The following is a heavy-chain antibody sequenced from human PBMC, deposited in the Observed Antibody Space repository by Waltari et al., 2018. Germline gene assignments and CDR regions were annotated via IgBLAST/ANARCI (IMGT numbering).Heavy chain of an antibody. D-gene: IGHD1-26*01. CDR3: TIPSGTYDDY. J-gene: IGHJ4*02. V-gene: IGHV3-15*01. CDR2: SRSKTDGGTI. Sequence: EIQLVESGGGLFEPGGSLRLSCAASGFTLANPWVSWVRQARGKGLEWVGRSRSKTDGGTIDYGAPVKGRFTISRDDSKNIVYLQLERLKSEDSGVYYCTIPSGTYDDYWGQGTLVTVSS. CDR1: GFTLANPW.